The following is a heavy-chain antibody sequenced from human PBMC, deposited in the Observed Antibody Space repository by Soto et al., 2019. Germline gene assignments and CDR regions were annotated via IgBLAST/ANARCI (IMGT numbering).Heavy chain of an antibody. D-gene: IGHD2-21*02. CDR1: GDSVSSNSAA. V-gene: IGHV6-1*01. Sequence: SQTLSLTCAISGDSVSSNSAAWNWIRQSPSRGLEWLGRAYYRSQWYYDSAVSVKSRITVIPDTSKNQFSLHLSSVTPEDTAINYCKKQKGDSRTYNGLEVWGQGTTVTVSS. CDR2: AYYRSQWYY. CDR3: KKQKGDSRTYNGLEV. J-gene: IGHJ6*02.